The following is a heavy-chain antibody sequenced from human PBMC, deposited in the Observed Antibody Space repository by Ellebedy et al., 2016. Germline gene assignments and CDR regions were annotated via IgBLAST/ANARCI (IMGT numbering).Heavy chain of an antibody. CDR2: INAGNGNT. D-gene: IGHD3-22*01. V-gene: IGHV1-3*01. CDR1: GYTFTSYA. CDR3: ATDPDYYDSSGYYTD. Sequence: ASVKVSCXASGYTFTSYAMHWVRQAPGQRLEWMGWINAGNGNTKYSQKFQGRVTITRDTSASTAYMELSSLRSEDTAVYYCATDPDYYDSSGYYTDWGQGTLVTVSS. J-gene: IGHJ4*02.